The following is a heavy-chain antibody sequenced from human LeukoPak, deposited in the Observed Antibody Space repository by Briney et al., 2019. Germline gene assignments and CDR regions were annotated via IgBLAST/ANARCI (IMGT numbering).Heavy chain of an antibody. V-gene: IGHV1-69*04. CDR2: IITILGIA. D-gene: IGHD3-10*01. CDR1: GYTFTGYY. CDR3: ARDLATRFGELLPFDY. Sequence: SVTVSSMVSGYTFTGYYMQRVRQAPEHGLEWMGRIITILGIASYAQKFQGRVTITADKSTSTAYMELSSMRSEDTAVYYCARDLATRFGELLPFDYWGQGTLVTVSS. J-gene: IGHJ4*02.